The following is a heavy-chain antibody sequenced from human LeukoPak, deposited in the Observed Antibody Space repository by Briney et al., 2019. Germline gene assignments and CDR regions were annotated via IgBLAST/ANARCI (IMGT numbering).Heavy chain of an antibody. CDR3: ARDGGFEGSGIFDC. CDR2: IKQDGSEK. Sequence: GGSLRLSCAASGFTFSSYWMSWVRQAPGKGLEWVANIKQDGSEKYYVDSVKGRFTISRDNAKNSLYLQMNSLRAEDTAVYYCARDGGFEGSGIFDCWGQGTLVTVSS. J-gene: IGHJ4*02. D-gene: IGHD3-16*01. CDR1: GFTFSSYW. V-gene: IGHV3-7*01.